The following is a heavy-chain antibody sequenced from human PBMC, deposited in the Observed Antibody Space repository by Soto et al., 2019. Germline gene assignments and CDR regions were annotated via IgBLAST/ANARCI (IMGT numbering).Heavy chain of an antibody. CDR3: AKDLKQLENYYGMDV. CDR2: ISYDGSNK. D-gene: IGHD6-6*01. V-gene: IGHV3-30*18. CDR1: GFTFSSYG. J-gene: IGHJ6*02. Sequence: QSGGSLRLSCAASGFTFSSYGMHWVRQAPGKGLEWVAVISYDGSNKYYADSVKGRFTISRDNSKNTLYLQMNSLRAEDTAVYYCAKDLKQLENYYGMDVWGQGTTVTVSS.